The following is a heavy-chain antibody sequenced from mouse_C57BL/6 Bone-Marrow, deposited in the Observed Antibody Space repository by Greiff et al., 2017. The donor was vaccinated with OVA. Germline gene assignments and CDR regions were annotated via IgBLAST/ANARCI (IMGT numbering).Heavy chain of an antibody. CDR1: EYEFPSHD. V-gene: IGHV5-2*01. CDR3: ARHGRWGYAMDY. J-gene: IGHJ4*01. Sequence: EVKLMESGGGLVQPGESLKLSCESNEYEFPSHDMSWVRKTPEKRLELVAAINSDGGSTYYPDTMERRFIISRDNTKKTLYLQMSILRSEDTALYYCARHGRWGYAMDYWGQGTSVTVSS. D-gene: IGHD4-1*01. CDR2: INSDGGST.